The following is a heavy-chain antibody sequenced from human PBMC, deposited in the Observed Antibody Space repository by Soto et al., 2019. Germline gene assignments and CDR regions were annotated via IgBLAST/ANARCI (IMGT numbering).Heavy chain of an antibody. J-gene: IGHJ5*02. CDR3: AKDQGKVVPAASNWFDP. D-gene: IGHD2-2*01. CDR2: ISGSGGST. V-gene: IGHV3-23*01. Sequence: EVQLLESGGGLVQPGGSLRLSCAASGFTFSSYAMSWVRQVPGKGLEWVSAISGSGGSTYYADSVKGRFTISRDNSKNTLYLQMNSLRAEDTAVYYCAKDQGKVVPAASNWFDPWGQGTLVTVSS. CDR1: GFTFSSYA.